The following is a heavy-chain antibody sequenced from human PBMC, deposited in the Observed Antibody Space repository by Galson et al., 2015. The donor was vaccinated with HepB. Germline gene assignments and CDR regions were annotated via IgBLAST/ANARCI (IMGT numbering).Heavy chain of an antibody. CDR1: GYTLTELS. CDR3: ATSEYQPIHYYYYGMDV. V-gene: IGHV1-24*01. J-gene: IGHJ6*02. D-gene: IGHD2-2*01. Sequence: SVKVSCKVSGYTLTELSMHWVRQAPGKGLEWMGGFDPEDGETIYAQKFQGRVTMTEDTSTDTAYMELSSLRSEDTAVYYCATSEYQPIHYYYYGMDVWGQGTTVTVSS. CDR2: FDPEDGET.